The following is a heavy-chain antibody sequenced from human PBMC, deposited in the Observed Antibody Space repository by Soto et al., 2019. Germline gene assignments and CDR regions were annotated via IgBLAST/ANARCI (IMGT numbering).Heavy chain of an antibody. J-gene: IGHJ6*02. D-gene: IGHD2-21*02. Sequence: ASVKVSCKASGGTFSSYAISWVRQAPGQGLEWMGGIIPIFGTANYAQKFQGRVTITADESTGTAYMELSSLRSEDTAVYYCASFTEGGNSTQQTYYYYYGMDVWGQGTTVTVSS. CDR2: IIPIFGTA. CDR3: ASFTEGGNSTQQTYYYYYGMDV. V-gene: IGHV1-69*13. CDR1: GGTFSSYA.